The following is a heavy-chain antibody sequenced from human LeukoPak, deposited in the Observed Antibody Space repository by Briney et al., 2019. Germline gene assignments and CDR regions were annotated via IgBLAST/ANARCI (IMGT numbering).Heavy chain of an antibody. J-gene: IGHJ4*02. Sequence: SETLSLTCTVSGGSISSSSYYWGWIRQPPGKGLEWIGEIYHSGSTNYNPSLQSRVTISVDRSKNQFSLKLSSVTAADTAVYYCARIVGTTGVAYFDYWGQGTLVTVSS. CDR2: IYHSGST. D-gene: IGHD1-26*01. CDR3: ARIVGTTGVAYFDY. CDR1: GGSISSSSYY. V-gene: IGHV4-39*07.